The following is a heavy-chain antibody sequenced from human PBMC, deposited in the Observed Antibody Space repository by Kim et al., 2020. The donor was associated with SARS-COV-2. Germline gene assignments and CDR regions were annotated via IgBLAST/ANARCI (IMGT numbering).Heavy chain of an antibody. D-gene: IGHD2-15*01. CDR3: ARVVVTRNYGMDV. CDR2: IYYSGST. V-gene: IGHV4-31*03. Sequence: SETLSLTCTVSGGSISSGGYYWSWIRQHPGKGLEWIGYIYYSGSTYYNPSLKSRVTISVDTSKNQFSLKLSSVTAADTAVYYCARVVVTRNYGMDVWGQGTTVTVSS. J-gene: IGHJ6*02. CDR1: GGSISSGGYY.